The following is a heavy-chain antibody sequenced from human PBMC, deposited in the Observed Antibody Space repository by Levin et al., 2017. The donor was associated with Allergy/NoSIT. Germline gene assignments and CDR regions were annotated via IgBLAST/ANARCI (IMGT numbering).Heavy chain of an antibody. CDR2: ISYDGSNK. D-gene: IGHD4-17*01. V-gene: IGHV3-30*18. J-gene: IGHJ4*02. Sequence: SCGASGFTFRSYGMHWVRQAPGKGLEWVAVISYDGSNKYYADSVKGRFTISRDNSKNTLYLQINNLRAEDTAVYYCAKDLYNYGDYGYFDYWGQGTLVTVSS. CDR1: GFTFRSYG. CDR3: AKDLYNYGDYGYFDY.